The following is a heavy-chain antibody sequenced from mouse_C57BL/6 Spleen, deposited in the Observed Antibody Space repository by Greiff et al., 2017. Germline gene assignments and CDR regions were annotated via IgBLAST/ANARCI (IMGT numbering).Heavy chain of an antibody. CDR1: GYTFTSYD. CDR3: ARCGLSAGRTYYAMDY. Sequence: VQLQESGPELVKPGASVKLSCKASGYTFTSYDINWVKQRPGQGLEWIGWIYPCDGSTNYNEKFKGKATLTVDTSSSTAYMELHSLTTEDSAVSLCARCGLSAGRTYYAMDYWGQGTSLTVSS. V-gene: IGHV1-85*01. CDR2: IYPCDGST. D-gene: IGHD1-1*02. J-gene: IGHJ4*01.